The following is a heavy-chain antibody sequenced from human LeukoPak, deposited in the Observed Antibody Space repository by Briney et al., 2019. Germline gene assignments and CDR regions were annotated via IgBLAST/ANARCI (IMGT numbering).Heavy chain of an antibody. CDR3: TTDISHYCSSTSCYVGPVY. D-gene: IGHD2-2*01. Sequence: SGGSLRLSCAASGFTFSSYAMSWVRQAPGKGLEWVGRIKSKTDGGTTDYAAPVKGRFTISRDDSKNTLYLQMNSLKTEDTAVYYCTTDISHYCSSTSCYVGPVYWGQGTLVTVSS. CDR1: GFTFSSYA. CDR2: IKSKTDGGTT. J-gene: IGHJ4*02. V-gene: IGHV3-15*01.